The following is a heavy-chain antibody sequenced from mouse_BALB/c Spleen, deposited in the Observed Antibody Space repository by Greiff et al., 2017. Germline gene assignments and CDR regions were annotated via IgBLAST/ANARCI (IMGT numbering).Heavy chain of an antibody. CDR3: TRSGRAPDYAMDY. D-gene: IGHD3-1*01. V-gene: IGHV1-15*01. CDR1: GYTFTDYE. CDR2: IDPETGGT. J-gene: IGHJ4*01. Sequence: VQLQQSGAELVRPGASVTLSCKASGYTFTDYEMHWVKQTPVHGLEWIGAIDPETGGTAYNQKFKGKATLTADKSSSTAYMELRSLTSEDSAVYYCTRSGRAPDYAMDYWGQGTSVTVSS.